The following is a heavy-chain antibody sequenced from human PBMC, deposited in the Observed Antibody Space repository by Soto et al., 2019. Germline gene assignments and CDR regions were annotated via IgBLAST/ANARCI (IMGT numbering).Heavy chain of an antibody. D-gene: IGHD3-16*01. CDR1: GFSLSKYW. CDR3: ARGGSTDFYGLLDL. V-gene: IGHV3-74*01. J-gene: IGHJ5*02. CDR2: VNGDGSST. Sequence: EVQLVESGGASVQPGGSLRLSCAASGFSLSKYWMHWVRQAPGKGLEWVSRVNGDGSSTTYADSVSGRFIISRDNAKNTVFLQMSSLRADETARYYCARGGSTDFYGLLDLWGQGTQVLVSS.